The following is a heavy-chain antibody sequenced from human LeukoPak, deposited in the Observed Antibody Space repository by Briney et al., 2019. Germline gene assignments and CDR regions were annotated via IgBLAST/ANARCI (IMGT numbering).Heavy chain of an antibody. Sequence: ASVNVSCKASGYTFTGYYMHWVRQAPGQGLEWMGWISPNSGGTNYAQKFQGRVTMTRDTSISTAYMELSRLRSDDTAVYYCARSAITLVRGVMGYWGQGTLVTVSS. CDR3: ARSAITLVRGVMGY. V-gene: IGHV1-2*02. D-gene: IGHD3-10*01. CDR2: ISPNSGGT. J-gene: IGHJ4*02. CDR1: GYTFTGYY.